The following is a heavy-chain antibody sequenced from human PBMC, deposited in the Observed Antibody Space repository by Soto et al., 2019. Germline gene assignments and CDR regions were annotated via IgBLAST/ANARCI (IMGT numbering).Heavy chain of an antibody. CDR1: GFTFDDYA. CDR3: AKDPLHLGELSLNYFDY. V-gene: IGHV3-9*01. Sequence: GGSLRLSCAASGFTFDDYAMHWVRQAPGKGLEWVSGISWNSGSIGYADSVKGRFTISRDNAKNSLYLQMNSLRAEDTALYYCAKDPLHLGELSLNYFDYWGQGTLVTVSS. CDR2: ISWNSGSI. J-gene: IGHJ4*02. D-gene: IGHD3-16*02.